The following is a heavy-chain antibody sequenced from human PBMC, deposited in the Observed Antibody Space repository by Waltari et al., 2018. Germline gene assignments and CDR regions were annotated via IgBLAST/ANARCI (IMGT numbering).Heavy chain of an antibody. CDR2: IFGDVRT. Sequence: EVQLIETGGGLIQPGGSLRLSCAASGITVRNSHMSWVRQAPGKGLEWVSDIFGDVRTSYAEAVRGRFTISTDTSKNTLYLQMSSLTVEDTATYYCATVGEGTSGYYHYWGQGTPVTVSS. CDR1: GITVRNSH. CDR3: ATVGEGTSGYYHY. D-gene: IGHD5-18*01. J-gene: IGHJ4*02. V-gene: IGHV3-53*02.